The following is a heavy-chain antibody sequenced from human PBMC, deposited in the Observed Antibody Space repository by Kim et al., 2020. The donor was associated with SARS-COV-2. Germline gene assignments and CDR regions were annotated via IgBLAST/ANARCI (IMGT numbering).Heavy chain of an antibody. CDR3: ARDPPPQYYGGNPNFDY. Sequence: ASVKVSCKASGYTFTSYAMHWVRQAPGQRLEWMGWINAGNGNTKYSQKFQGRVTITRDTSASTAYMELSSLRSEDTAVYYCARDPPPQYYGGNPNFDYWGQGTLVTVSS. CDR2: INAGNGNT. J-gene: IGHJ4*02. D-gene: IGHD4-17*01. CDR1: GYTFTSYA. V-gene: IGHV1-3*01.